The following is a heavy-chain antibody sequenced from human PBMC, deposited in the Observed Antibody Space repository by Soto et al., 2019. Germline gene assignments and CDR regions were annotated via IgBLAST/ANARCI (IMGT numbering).Heavy chain of an antibody. J-gene: IGHJ6*02. V-gene: IGHV1-18*01. CDR1: GYTFTSYG. Sequence: ASVKVSCKASGYTFTSYGISWVRQAPGQGLEWMGWISAYNGNTNYAQKLQGRFTMTTDTSTSTAYMDLRSLRSDDTAVYYCARDLTSFIMVRGVISSPLYYYYGMDVWGQGTTVTVSS. CDR3: ARDLTSFIMVRGVISSPLYYYYGMDV. CDR2: ISAYNGNT. D-gene: IGHD3-10*01.